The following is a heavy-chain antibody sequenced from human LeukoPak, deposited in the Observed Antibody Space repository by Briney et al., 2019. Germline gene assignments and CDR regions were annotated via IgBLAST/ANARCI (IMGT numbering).Heavy chain of an antibody. J-gene: IGHJ3*02. V-gene: IGHV4-34*01. CDR3: ARFSTRSSSQKNAFDI. D-gene: IGHD6-13*01. CDR1: GGSFSGYY. CDR2: INHSGST. Sequence: SETLSLTCAVYGGSFSGYYWSWIRQPPGKGLEWIGEINHSGSTNYNPSLKSRVTISVDTSKNQFSLKLSSVTAADTAVYYCARFSTRSSSQKNAFDIWGQGTMVTVSS.